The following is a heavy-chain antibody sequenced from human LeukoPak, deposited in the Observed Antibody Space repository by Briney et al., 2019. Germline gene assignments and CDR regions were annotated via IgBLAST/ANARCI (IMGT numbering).Heavy chain of an antibody. D-gene: IGHD1-20*01. CDR1: GYTFTGYY. V-gene: IGHV1-2*02. CDR2: INPNRGGT. CDR3: AGLYNWNHQDYDAMDV. J-gene: IGHJ6*02. Sequence: ASVKVSCKASGYTFTGYYMHWVRQAPGQGLEWMGWINPNRGGTNYAQKFKGRVTMTRDTSISTAYMELSRLRSDDTAVYYCAGLYNWNHQDYDAMDVWGQGTTVTVSS.